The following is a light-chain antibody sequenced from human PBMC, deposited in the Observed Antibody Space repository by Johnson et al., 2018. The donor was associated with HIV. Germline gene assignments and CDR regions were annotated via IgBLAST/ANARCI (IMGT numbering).Light chain of an antibody. V-gene: IGLV1-51*01. Sequence: SVLTQPPSVSAAPGQKVTISCSGSYSNIANNYVSWYQQLPGAAPKLLIYDNNKRPSGIPDRFSGSKSGTSATLGITGLQPGDEADYYGGRWDSSLIADVFGTGTKVTFL. J-gene: IGLJ1*01. CDR1: YSNIANNY. CDR2: DNN. CDR3: GRWDSSLIADV.